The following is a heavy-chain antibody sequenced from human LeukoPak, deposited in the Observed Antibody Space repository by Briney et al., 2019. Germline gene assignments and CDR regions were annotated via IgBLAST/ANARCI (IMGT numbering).Heavy chain of an antibody. Sequence: ASVKVSCKASGYTFTGYYMHWVRQAPGQGLEWMGWINPNSGGTNYAQKFQGRVTMTRDTSISTAYMEPSRLRSDDTAVYYCARDYDFWSGYSLYYFDYWGQGTLVTVSS. CDR3: ARDYDFWSGYSLYYFDY. J-gene: IGHJ4*02. V-gene: IGHV1-2*02. CDR2: INPNSGGT. CDR1: GYTFTGYY. D-gene: IGHD3-3*01.